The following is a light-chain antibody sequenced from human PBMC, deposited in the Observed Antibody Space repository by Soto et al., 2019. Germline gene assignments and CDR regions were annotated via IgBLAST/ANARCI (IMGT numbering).Light chain of an antibody. CDR1: SSDVGGYNF. CDR2: DVR. J-gene: IGLJ1*01. CDR3: CSYAGNALKV. V-gene: IGLV2-11*01. Sequence: QSALTQPLSVSGSPGQSVTISCTGTSSDVGGYNFVSWYQQHPGKAPKLLISDVRKRPSGVPDRFSGSKSGNTASLTIAGLQVDDEADYYCCSYAGNALKVFVTGTKLTVL.